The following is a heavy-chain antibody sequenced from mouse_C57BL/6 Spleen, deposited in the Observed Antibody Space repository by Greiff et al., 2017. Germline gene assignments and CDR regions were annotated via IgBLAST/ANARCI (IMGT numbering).Heavy chain of an antibody. CDR1: GYTFTDYN. CDR2: FNPNNGGT. CDR3: ARSNYSNYLFAY. J-gene: IGHJ3*01. V-gene: IGHV1-18*01. Sequence: VQLQQSGPELVKPGASVKIPCKASGYTFTDYNMDWVKQSHGKSLEWIGDFNPNNGGTIYNQKFKGKSTLTVDKSSSTAYMELRSLTSEDTAVYYCARSNYSNYLFAYWGQGTLVTVSA. D-gene: IGHD2-5*01.